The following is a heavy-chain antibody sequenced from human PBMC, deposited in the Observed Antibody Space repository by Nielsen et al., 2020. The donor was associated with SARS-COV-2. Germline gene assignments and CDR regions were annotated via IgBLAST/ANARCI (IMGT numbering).Heavy chain of an antibody. Sequence: ASVKVSCKASGYTFTDYYIHWVRQAPGQGLEWMGRINPYGGGTNYAQKSQGTVTMTRDASISTVYMELTSDDTAVYYCARARATIFGLVMSYGMDVWGQGTTVAVSS. CDR2: INPYGGGT. V-gene: IGHV1-2*06. J-gene: IGHJ6*02. CDR3: ARARATIFGLVMSYGMDV. CDR1: GYTFTDYY. D-gene: IGHD3/OR15-3a*01.